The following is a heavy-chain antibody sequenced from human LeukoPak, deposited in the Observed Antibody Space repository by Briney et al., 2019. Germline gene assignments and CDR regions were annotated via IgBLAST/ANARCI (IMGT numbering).Heavy chain of an antibody. J-gene: IGHJ6*03. D-gene: IGHD3-9*01. CDR1: GYTFTNYD. Sequence: ASVKVSCKASGYTFTNYDINWVRQATGQGLEWMGWMNPNSGNTDYAQKFQGRVTMTRDTSISTAYMELSRLRSDDTAVYYCARDNKYYDILTGYYSYYYYYMDVWGKGTTVTISS. CDR2: MNPNSGNT. V-gene: IGHV1-8*02. CDR3: ARDNKYYDILTGYYSYYYYYMDV.